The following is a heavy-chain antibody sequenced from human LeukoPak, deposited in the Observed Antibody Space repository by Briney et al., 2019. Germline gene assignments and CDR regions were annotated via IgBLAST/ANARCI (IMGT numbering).Heavy chain of an antibody. CDR2: ISYDGRNK. CDR1: GFTFSSYA. J-gene: IGHJ4*02. D-gene: IGHD3-10*01. Sequence: GRSLRLSCAASGFTFSSYATHWVRHAPGKGLEWVAVISYDGRNKYYADSVKGRFTISRDISKNTLYLQMNSLGAEDTAVYYCVRGVSNFWGQGTLVTVSS. CDR3: VRGVSNF. V-gene: IGHV3-30*04.